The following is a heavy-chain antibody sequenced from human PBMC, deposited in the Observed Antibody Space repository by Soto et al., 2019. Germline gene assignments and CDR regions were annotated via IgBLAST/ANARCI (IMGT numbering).Heavy chain of an antibody. V-gene: IGHV3-30*18. J-gene: IGHJ4*02. Sequence: GGSLRLSXAAPGFTISIYGLHWVRQAPGKGLEWVAGISNDGNNKYYADFVKGRFSISRVTSKNTLYLQMDSLGAEDSVLYYGVKYRTSARRYSRSLGWFDYWGQGTQVTVSS. CDR3: VKYRTSARRYSRSLGWFDY. CDR1: GFTISIYG. CDR2: ISNDGNNK. D-gene: IGHD6-6*01.